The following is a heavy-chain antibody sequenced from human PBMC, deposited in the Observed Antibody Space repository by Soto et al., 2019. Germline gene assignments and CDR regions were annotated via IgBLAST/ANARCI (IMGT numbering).Heavy chain of an antibody. V-gene: IGHV3-23*01. CDR2: ISVSGGSA. Sequence: GGSLRLSCAASGFTFSNYAITWVRQGPGKGLEWVSAISVSGGSAYYADSVKGRFTISRDNSKNTLYLQMNSLRADDSGVYYCAKDPYSGVLVPVAIGFDPWGPGTLVTVSS. J-gene: IGHJ5*02. CDR1: GFTFSNYA. D-gene: IGHD2-2*01. CDR3: AKDPYSGVLVPVAIGFDP.